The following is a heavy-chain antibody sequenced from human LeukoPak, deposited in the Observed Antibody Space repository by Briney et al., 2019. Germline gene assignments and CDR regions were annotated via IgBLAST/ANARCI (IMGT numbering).Heavy chain of an antibody. J-gene: IGHJ5*02. CDR1: GGSISSGGYS. Sequence: SETLSLTCAVSGGSISSGGYSWSWIPQPPGKGLEWIGYIYHSGSTYYNPSLKSRVTISVDRSNNQFSLKLSSVTAADTAVYYCARGVTIFGVATNWFDPWGQGTLVTVSS. D-gene: IGHD3-3*01. CDR3: ARGVTIFGVATNWFDP. CDR2: IYHSGST. V-gene: IGHV4-30-2*01.